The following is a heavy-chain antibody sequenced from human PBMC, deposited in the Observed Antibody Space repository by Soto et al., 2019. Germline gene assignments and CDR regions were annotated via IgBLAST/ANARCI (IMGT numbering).Heavy chain of an antibody. J-gene: IGHJ4*02. V-gene: IGHV3-33*01. Sequence: GGSLRLSCAASGFTFSSYGMHWVRQAPGKGLEWVAVIWYDGSNKYYADSVKGRFTISRDNSKNTLYLQMNSLRAEDTAVYYCARDGSTNYDFWSGYWPDPFDYWGQGTLVTVSS. CDR3: ARDGSTNYDFWSGYWPDPFDY. CDR2: IWYDGSNK. D-gene: IGHD3-3*01. CDR1: GFTFSSYG.